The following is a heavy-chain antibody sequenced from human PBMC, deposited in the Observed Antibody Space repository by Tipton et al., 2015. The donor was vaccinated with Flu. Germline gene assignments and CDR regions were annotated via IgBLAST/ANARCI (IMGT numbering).Heavy chain of an antibody. CDR3: ARLSYYDVDLKNFYFDY. Sequence: TLSLTCTVSYNSISTYYWTWIRQPPGKGLEWIGSISYSGSTDYNPSLKSRVSISVDTSKSQFSLMLRSVTAADTAVYYCARLSYYDVDLKNFYFDYWGQGALVTVSS. CDR1: YNSISTYY. J-gene: IGHJ4*02. V-gene: IGHV4-59*08. D-gene: IGHD3-10*02. CDR2: ISYSGST.